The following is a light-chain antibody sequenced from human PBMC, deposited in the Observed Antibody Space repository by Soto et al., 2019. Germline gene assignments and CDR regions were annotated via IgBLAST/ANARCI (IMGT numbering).Light chain of an antibody. Sequence: QSVLTQPASVSGSPGQSIAISCTGTSSDVGGYNFVSWYLQHPGKAPKLIIYDVNYRPSGVSNRFSGSKSGNTASLTISGLQAEDEADYYRSSYASSSTPVVFGGGTKLTVL. CDR1: SSDVGGYNF. CDR3: SSYASSSTPVV. J-gene: IGLJ2*01. V-gene: IGLV2-14*01. CDR2: DVN.